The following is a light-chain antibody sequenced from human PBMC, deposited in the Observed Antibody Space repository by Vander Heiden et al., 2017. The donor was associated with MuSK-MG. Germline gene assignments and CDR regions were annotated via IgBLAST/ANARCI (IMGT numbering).Light chain of an antibody. V-gene: IGLV3-1*01. J-gene: IGLJ3*02. Sequence: SYALTQPPSVSVSPGQTATISCSGDKLGDKYASWYQQKSGQAPVAVIYEDTKRPSGIPERFSGSNSGNTATLTISGTQAMDEADYYCQAWDSSSAVVFGGGTRLTVL. CDR1: KLGDKY. CDR2: EDT. CDR3: QAWDSSSAVV.